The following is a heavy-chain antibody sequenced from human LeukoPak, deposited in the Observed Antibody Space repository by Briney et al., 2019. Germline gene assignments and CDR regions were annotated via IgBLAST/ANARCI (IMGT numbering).Heavy chain of an antibody. CDR2: IYPGDSDT. J-gene: IGHJ4*02. V-gene: IGHV5-51*01. CDR3: ARLTDILTGPLGY. Sequence: GESLKISCKGSGYSFTSYWIGWVRQMPGKGLECVGIIYPGDSDTRYSPSFQGQVTISADKSISTAYLQWSSLKASDTAMYYCARLTDILTGPLGYWGQGTLVTVSS. D-gene: IGHD3-9*01. CDR1: GYSFTSYW.